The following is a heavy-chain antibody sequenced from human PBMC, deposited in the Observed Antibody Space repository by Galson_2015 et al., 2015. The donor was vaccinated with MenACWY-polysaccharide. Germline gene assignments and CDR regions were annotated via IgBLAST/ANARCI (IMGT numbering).Heavy chain of an antibody. V-gene: IGHV6-1*01. Sequence: CAISGDSVSSNSAAWNWIRQSPSRGLEWLGRTYYRSKWYHDYPVSVKSRITINPDTSKNQFSLQLNSVTPDDTALYYCARTCPPVNKTWFGCFDYRVHGTLVPVSS. CDR2: TYYRSKWYH. J-gene: IGHJ4*01. CDR3: ARTCPPVNKTWFGCFDY. D-gene: IGHD3-10*01. CDR1: GDSVSSNSAA.